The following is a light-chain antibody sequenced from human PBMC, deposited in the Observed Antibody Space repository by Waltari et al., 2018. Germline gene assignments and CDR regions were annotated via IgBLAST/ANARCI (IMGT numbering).Light chain of an antibody. CDR2: DAS. Sequence: EIVMTQSPATLSVSPGERATLSCKASQDVSINLAWYQQKPGQAPRLLIYDASTGATGVPARFSGSGSGTEFTLTISSLQSEDFAVYFCQRYNNWVTFGGGTKVQIK. V-gene: IGKV3-15*01. J-gene: IGKJ4*01. CDR3: QRYNNWVT. CDR1: QDVSIN.